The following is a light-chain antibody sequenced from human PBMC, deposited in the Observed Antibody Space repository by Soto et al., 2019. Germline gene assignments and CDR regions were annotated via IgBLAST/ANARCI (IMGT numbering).Light chain of an antibody. CDR1: SSNIGAAYD. CDR2: GNN. V-gene: IGLV1-40*01. Sequence: QAVVTQPPSVSGAPGQKVTIPCTRSSSNIGAAYDVHWYQHLPGTAPKLLIYGNNNRPSGVPDRFSGSKSGTSASLAITGLQAEDEADYYCQSYDSSLSGWVFGGGTKVTVL. J-gene: IGLJ3*02. CDR3: QSYDSSLSGWV.